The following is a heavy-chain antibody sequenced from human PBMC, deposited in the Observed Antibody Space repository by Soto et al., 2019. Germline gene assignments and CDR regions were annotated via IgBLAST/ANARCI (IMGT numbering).Heavy chain of an antibody. CDR3: AKDVGGWHAGGMDV. V-gene: IGHV3-30*18. Sequence: QVQLVESGGGVVQPGRSLRLSCAASGFTFSSYGMHWVRQAPGKGLEWVAVISYDGSNKYYADSVKGRFTISRDNSKNTRYLQMNSLRAEDTAVYYCAKDVGGWHAGGMDVWGQGTTVTVSS. CDR1: GFTFSSYG. J-gene: IGHJ6*02. D-gene: IGHD6-19*01. CDR2: ISYDGSNK.